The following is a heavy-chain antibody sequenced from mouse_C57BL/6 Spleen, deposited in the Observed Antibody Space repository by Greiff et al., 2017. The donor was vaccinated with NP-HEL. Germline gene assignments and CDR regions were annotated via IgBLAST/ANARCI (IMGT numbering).Heavy chain of an antibody. D-gene: IGHD2-3*01. CDR3: ARNMTHYYAIYY. CDR2: IWSGGST. Sequence: QVQLQQSGPGLVQPSQSLSITCTVSGFSLTSYGVHWVRQSPGKGLEWLGVIWSGGSTDYNAAFISRLSISKDNSKSQVFFKMNSLQAENTSIYYCARNMTHYYAIYYWGQKTTVT. CDR1: GFSLTSYG. J-gene: IGHJ4*01. V-gene: IGHV2-2*01.